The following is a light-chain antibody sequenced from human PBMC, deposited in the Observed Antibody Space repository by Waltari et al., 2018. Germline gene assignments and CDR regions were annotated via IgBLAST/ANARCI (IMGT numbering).Light chain of an antibody. V-gene: IGKV3-15*01. Sequence: EIVMTQSPATLSVSPGEIATLSCRASQSIGSDLAWYQQKPGQAPSLLIHGASTRVTGVPARFSGSGSGTDFTLTISSLQSEDFGVYYCQQYNKWPPYTFGQGTKLEIK. J-gene: IGKJ2*01. CDR1: QSIGSD. CDR3: QQYNKWPPYT. CDR2: GAS.